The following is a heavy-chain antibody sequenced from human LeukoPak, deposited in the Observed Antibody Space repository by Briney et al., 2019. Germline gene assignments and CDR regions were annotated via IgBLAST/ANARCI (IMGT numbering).Heavy chain of an antibody. Sequence: GGSLRLSCAASGFTFSSYSMNWVRQAPGKGLEWVSYISSSSSTIYYADSVKGRFTISRDNGKNSLYLQMNSLRAEDTAVYYCAKDGGEYYDILTGYYPRLYYMDVWGKGTTVTISS. V-gene: IGHV3-48*01. D-gene: IGHD3-9*01. CDR2: ISSSSSTI. J-gene: IGHJ6*03. CDR1: GFTFSSYS. CDR3: AKDGGEYYDILTGYYPRLYYMDV.